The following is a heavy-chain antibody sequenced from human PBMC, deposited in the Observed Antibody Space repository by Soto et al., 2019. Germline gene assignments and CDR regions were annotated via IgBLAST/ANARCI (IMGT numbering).Heavy chain of an antibody. CDR3: ARDRSNSEY. V-gene: IGHV1-18*01. J-gene: IGHJ4*02. Sequence: QVQLVQSGAEVKKPGASVKVSCKASGYTFTTYGISWVRQAPGQGLEWMGWFNPYNGNTEYAQKFQGRVTVTTDTSTSTAYMELRSLRSDDTAMYYCARDRSNSEYWGQGTLVTVSS. CDR2: FNPYNGNT. CDR1: GYTFTTYG. D-gene: IGHD6-13*01.